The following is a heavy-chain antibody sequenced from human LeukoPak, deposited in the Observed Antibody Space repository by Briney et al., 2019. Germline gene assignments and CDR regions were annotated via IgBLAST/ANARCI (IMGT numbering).Heavy chain of an antibody. V-gene: IGHV3-21*01. Sequence: GGSLRLSCAASGFTFSSYSMTWVRQAPGKGLEWVSSISSSSSYIYYADSVKGRFTISRDNAKNSLYLQMNSLRAEDTAVYYCARETAVAGAHSFGYWGQGTLVTVSS. CDR1: GFTFSSYS. CDR2: ISSSSSYI. D-gene: IGHD6-19*01. CDR3: ARETAVAGAHSFGY. J-gene: IGHJ4*02.